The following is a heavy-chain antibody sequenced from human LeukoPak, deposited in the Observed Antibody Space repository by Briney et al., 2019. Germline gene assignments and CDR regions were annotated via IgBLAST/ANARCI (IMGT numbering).Heavy chain of an antibody. V-gene: IGHV4-38-2*01. CDR2: IYHSGST. CDR3: ARLLFEVVDY. CDR1: GYSISSGYY. J-gene: IGHJ4*02. D-gene: IGHD3-3*01. Sequence: PSETLSLTCAVSGYSISSGYYWGWIRQPPGKGLEWIGSIYHSGSTYYNPSLKSRVTISVDTSKNQFSLKLSSVTAADTAVYYCARLLFEVVDYWGQGTLVTVSS.